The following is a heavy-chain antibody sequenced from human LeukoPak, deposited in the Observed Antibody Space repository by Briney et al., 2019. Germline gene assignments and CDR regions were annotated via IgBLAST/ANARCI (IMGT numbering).Heavy chain of an antibody. J-gene: IGHJ4*02. CDR3: AREPGYSSGWYEDYFDY. Sequence: GSNGITFYVGSVKGRFTISRDSSKDTLYLQMNSLRAEDTAVYYCAREPGYSSGWYEDYFDYWGQGTLVTVSS. V-gene: IGHV3-23*01. D-gene: IGHD6-19*01. CDR2: GSNGIT.